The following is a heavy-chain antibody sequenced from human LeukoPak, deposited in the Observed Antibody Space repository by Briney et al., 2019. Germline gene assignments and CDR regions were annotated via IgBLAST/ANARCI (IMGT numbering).Heavy chain of an antibody. Sequence: GASVKVSCKASGYTFTSYYMHWVRQAPGQGLEWMGIINPSGGSTSYAQKFQGRVTMTRDTSTSTVYMELSSLRSEDTAVYYCARASPYYYDSSGYLIGYWGQGTLVTVSS. D-gene: IGHD3-22*01. J-gene: IGHJ4*02. CDR1: GYTFTSYY. CDR3: ARASPYYYDSSGYLIGY. V-gene: IGHV1-46*01. CDR2: INPSGGST.